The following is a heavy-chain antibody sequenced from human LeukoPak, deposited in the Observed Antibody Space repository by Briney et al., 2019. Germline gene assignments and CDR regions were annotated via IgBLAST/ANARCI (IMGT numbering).Heavy chain of an antibody. CDR3: ARDGGSESYAFDY. D-gene: IGHD3-10*01. Sequence: GGSLRLSSAASGFTFSRYGFHWVRQAPGKGLEWVAFISDSGGDKWYADSVKGRLTISRDKSKNTVNLQMSSLRVEGTALYYCARDGGSESYAFDYWGQGTQVTVSS. J-gene: IGHJ4*02. CDR2: ISDSGGDK. V-gene: IGHV3-30*02. CDR1: GFTFSRYG.